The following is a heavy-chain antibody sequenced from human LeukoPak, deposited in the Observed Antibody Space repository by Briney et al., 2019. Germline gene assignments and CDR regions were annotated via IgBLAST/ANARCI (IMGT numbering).Heavy chain of an antibody. CDR2: IYYTGST. V-gene: IGHV4-59*01. D-gene: IGHD3-10*01. Sequence: SETLSLTCTVSGGSISTYYWSWIRQPPRKGLEWIGYIYYTGSTNYNPSLKSRVTISVDTPKNQFSLKLSSVTAADTAVYYCARDAGSGSYDYWGQGTLVTVSS. J-gene: IGHJ4*02. CDR1: GGSISTYY. CDR3: ARDAGSGSYDY.